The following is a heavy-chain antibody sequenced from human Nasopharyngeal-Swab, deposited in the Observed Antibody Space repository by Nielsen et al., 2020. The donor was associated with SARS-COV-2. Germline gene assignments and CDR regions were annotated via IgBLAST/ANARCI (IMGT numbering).Heavy chain of an antibody. CDR2: IYSGGST. V-gene: IGHV3-53*01. CDR3: ARDSVSGYGHGY. J-gene: IGHJ4*02. D-gene: IGHD5-12*01. Sequence: VRQMPGKGLEWVSVIYSGGSTYYADSVKGRFTISRDNSKNTLYLQMNSLRAEDTAVYYCARDSVSGYGHGYWGQGTRVTVSS.